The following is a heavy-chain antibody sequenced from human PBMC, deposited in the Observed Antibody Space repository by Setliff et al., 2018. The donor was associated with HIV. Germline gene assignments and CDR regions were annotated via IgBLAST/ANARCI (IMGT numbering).Heavy chain of an antibody. D-gene: IGHD5-12*01. Sequence: KASETLSLTCTVSDSGTYYWSWIRQPAGKGLEWIGRVSSRGDTNYNPSLKSRVTMSVDTSKNQFSLKLSSVTAADTAVYYCARTKADGYNGVFDSWGQGTL. V-gene: IGHV4-4*07. J-gene: IGHJ4*02. CDR3: ARTKADGYNGVFDS. CDR1: DSGTYY. CDR2: VSSRGDT.